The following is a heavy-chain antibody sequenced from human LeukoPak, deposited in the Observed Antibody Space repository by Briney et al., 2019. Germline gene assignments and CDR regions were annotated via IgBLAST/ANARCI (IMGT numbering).Heavy chain of an antibody. CDR1: GGSISSSSYY. CDR2: IYYSGST. D-gene: IGHD3-3*01. Sequence: SETLSLTCTVSGGSISSSSYYWGWIRQPPGKGLEWIGSIYYSGSTYHKPCLKSRVTISVDTSKNQLSLKLSSVTAADTAGYYCARIVLTIFGVAPSLTGGWFDPWGQGTLVAVSS. CDR3: ARIVLTIFGVAPSLTGGWFDP. V-gene: IGHV4-39*01. J-gene: IGHJ5*02.